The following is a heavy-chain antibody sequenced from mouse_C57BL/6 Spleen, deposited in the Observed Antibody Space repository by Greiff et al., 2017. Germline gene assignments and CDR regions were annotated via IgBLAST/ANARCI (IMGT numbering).Heavy chain of an antibody. V-gene: IGHV14-4*01. D-gene: IGHD2-3*01. CDR1: GFNIKDDY. Sequence: VQLQQSGAELVRPGASVKLSCTASGFNIKDDYMHWVKQRPEQGLEWIGWIGTENGATESASQIQGKATITADKSSSTAYMQLSSLTSEDSAVYYCARGGLDLGDGYPYFDYWGQGTTLTVSS. CDR3: ARGGLDLGDGYPYFDY. CDR2: IGTENGAT. J-gene: IGHJ2*01.